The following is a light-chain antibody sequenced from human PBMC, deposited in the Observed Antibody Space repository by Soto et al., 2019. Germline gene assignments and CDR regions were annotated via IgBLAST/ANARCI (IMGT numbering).Light chain of an antibody. V-gene: IGLV1-40*01. J-gene: IGLJ1*01. CDR3: QSYDSSLSGSYV. CDR1: SSNIGAGYD. CDR2: GNS. Sequence: QPVLTQPPSVSGAPGQRVTISCTGSSSNIGAGYDVHWYQQLPGTAPKLLIYGNSNRPSGVPDRFSGSKSGTSASLAITGLQAEDEADYYWQSYDSSLSGSYVFGTGTKVTVL.